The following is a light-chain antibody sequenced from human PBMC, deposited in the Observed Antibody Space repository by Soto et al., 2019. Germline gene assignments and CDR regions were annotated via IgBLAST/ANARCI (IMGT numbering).Light chain of an antibody. V-gene: IGKV3-20*01. Sequence: EIVLTQSPGTLSLSPGERATLSCRASQSVSSSFFAWYQQKPGQAPRLLIYGASSRATGIPDRFSGSGSGTDFTLTISRLEPEDFAVYYCQQYGTSPWAFGQGTRWIS. CDR2: GAS. CDR1: QSVSSSF. J-gene: IGKJ1*01. CDR3: QQYGTSPWA.